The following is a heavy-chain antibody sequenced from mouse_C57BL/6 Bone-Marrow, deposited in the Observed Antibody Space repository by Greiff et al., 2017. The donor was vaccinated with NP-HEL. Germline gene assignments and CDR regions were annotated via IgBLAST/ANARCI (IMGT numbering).Heavy chain of an antibody. V-gene: IGHV3-6*01. D-gene: IGHD2-5*01. CDR2: ISYDGSN. J-gene: IGHJ4*01. CDR1: GYSITSGYY. Sequence: EVHLVESGPGLVKPSQSLSLTCSVTGYSITSGYYWNWLRQFPGNKLEWMGYISYDGSNNYNPSLKNRISITRDTSKNQFFLKLNSVTTEDTATYYCARGGYSNYGAMDYWGQGTSVTVSS. CDR3: ARGGYSNYGAMDY.